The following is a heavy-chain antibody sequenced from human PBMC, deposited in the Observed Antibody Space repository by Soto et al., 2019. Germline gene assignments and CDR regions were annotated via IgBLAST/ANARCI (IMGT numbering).Heavy chain of an antibody. CDR2: INHGGST. Sequence: QVQLQQWGAGLLKPSETLSLTCAVYGGSFSGYYWSWIRQPPGKGLEWIGEINHGGSTNYNPSLKSRVTISVDTSKNQFSLKLSSVTAADTAVYYCARGGDIVVVPAAIQVNSVGNWFDPWGQGTLVTVSS. D-gene: IGHD2-2*01. CDR3: ARGGDIVVVPAAIQVNSVGNWFDP. J-gene: IGHJ5*02. V-gene: IGHV4-34*01. CDR1: GGSFSGYY.